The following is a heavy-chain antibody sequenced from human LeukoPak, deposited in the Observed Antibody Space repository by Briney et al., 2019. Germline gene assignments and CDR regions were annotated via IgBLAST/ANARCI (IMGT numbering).Heavy chain of an antibody. CDR3: ARVPYNDFWSGRYYFDY. CDR2: ISSSSSYI. V-gene: IGHV3-21*01. CDR1: GFTFSSYS. D-gene: IGHD3-3*01. Sequence: GGSLRLSCAASGFTFSSYSMNWVRQAPGKGLEWVSSISSSSSYIYYADSVKGRFTISRDNAKNSLYLQMNSLRAEDTAVYYCARVPYNDFWSGRYYFDYWGQGALVAVSS. J-gene: IGHJ4*02.